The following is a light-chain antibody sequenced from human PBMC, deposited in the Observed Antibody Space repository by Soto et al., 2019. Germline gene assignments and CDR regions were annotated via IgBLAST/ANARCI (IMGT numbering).Light chain of an antibody. CDR2: DAS. CDR3: QHCFTVPYT. Sequence: DIQMTQSPSSLSASEGDRITITCQASQDISNRLNWYHQKPGKAPNLLIYDASNLAAGVPSGFSGSGSGTDFTFTISSLQPEDIGTYYCQHCFTVPYTFGQGTKLEIK. V-gene: IGKV1-33*01. CDR1: QDISNR. J-gene: IGKJ2*01.